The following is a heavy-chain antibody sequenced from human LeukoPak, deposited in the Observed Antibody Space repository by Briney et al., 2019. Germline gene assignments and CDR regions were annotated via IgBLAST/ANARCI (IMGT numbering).Heavy chain of an antibody. D-gene: IGHD6-6*01. V-gene: IGHV1-2*06. CDR1: GYTFTGYY. Sequence: ASVKVSCKASGYTFTGYYMHWVRQAPGQGLEWMGRINPNSGGTNYAQKFQGGVTMTRDTSISTAYMELSRLRYDDTAVYYCARERQDSSSSVDYWSQGTLVTVSS. CDR3: ARERQDSSSSVDY. J-gene: IGHJ4*02. CDR2: INPNSGGT.